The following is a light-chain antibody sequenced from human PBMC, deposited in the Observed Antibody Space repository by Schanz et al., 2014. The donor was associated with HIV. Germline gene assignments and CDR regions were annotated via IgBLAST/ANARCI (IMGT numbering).Light chain of an antibody. V-gene: IGLV2-14*01. CDR2: DVS. Sequence: QSALTQPPSASGSPGQSVTISCTGTSSDVGAYNYLSWYQQHPGKAPKLMLYDVSNRPSGVSNRFSGSKSGNTASLTISGLQAEDEAEYYCTSYTSTNTWVFGGGTKLTVL. J-gene: IGLJ3*02. CDR1: SSDVGAYNY. CDR3: TSYTSTNTWV.